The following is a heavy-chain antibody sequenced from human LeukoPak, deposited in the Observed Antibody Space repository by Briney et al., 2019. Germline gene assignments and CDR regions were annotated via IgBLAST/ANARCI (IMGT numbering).Heavy chain of an antibody. J-gene: IGHJ4*02. V-gene: IGHV3-53*01. Sequence: GGSLRLSCAVSGFTVSSNSMSWVRQAPGKGLEWVSFIYSGGNTHYSDSVKGRFTISRDNSKNTLYLQMNSLRAEDTAVYYCARRAGEYSHPYDYWGQGTLVTVSS. CDR1: GFTVSSNS. D-gene: IGHD4-17*01. CDR3: ARRAGEYSHPYDY. CDR2: IYSGGNT.